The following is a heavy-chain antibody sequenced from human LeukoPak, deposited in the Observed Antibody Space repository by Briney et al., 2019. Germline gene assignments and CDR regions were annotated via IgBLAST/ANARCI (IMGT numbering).Heavy chain of an antibody. V-gene: IGHV3-30*18. D-gene: IGHD1-26*01. CDR1: GFTFSSYG. CDR2: ISYDGSNK. J-gene: IGHJ4*02. CDR3: AKEWELLGGPFDY. Sequence: PGGSLRLSCAASGFTFSSYGMHWVRQAPGKGLEWVAVISYDGSNKYYADSVKGRFTISRDNSKNTLYLQMNSLRAEDTAVYYCAKEWELLGGPFDYWGQGTLVTVSS.